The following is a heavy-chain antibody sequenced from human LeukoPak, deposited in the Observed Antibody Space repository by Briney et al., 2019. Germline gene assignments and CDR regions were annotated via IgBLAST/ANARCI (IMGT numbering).Heavy chain of an antibody. CDR1: GGALSSYA. CDR3: ARDGYYYDSSGYYYYLGDAFDI. J-gene: IGHJ3*02. Sequence: SVKVSCKASGGALSSYAISWVRQAPGQGLEWMGGIIPIFGTANYAQKFQGRVTITADESTSTAYMELSSLRSEDTAVYYCARDGYYYDSSGYYYYLGDAFDIWGQGTMVTVSS. CDR2: IIPIFGTA. V-gene: IGHV1-69*01. D-gene: IGHD3-22*01.